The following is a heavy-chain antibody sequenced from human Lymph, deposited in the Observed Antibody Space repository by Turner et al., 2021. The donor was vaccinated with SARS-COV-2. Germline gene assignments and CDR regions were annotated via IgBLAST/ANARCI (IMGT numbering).Heavy chain of an antibody. CDR1: GFTFSSYA. CDR3: ARDFVAVTGPFDY. D-gene: IGHD6-19*01. Sequence: QVQLVGSGGGVVQPGRSLRLSCAASGFTFSSYAMHWVRQAPGKGLEWVAVISYDGRNKYYADSVKGRFTISRDNSKNTLYLQMNSLRAEHTAVYYCARDFVAVTGPFDYWGQGTLVTVSS. J-gene: IGHJ4*02. CDR2: ISYDGRNK. V-gene: IGHV3-30*04.